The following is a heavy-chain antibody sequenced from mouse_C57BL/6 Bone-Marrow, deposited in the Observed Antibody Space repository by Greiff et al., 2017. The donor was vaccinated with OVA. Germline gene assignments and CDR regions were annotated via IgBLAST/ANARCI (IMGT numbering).Heavy chain of an antibody. CDR1: GFNIKDDY. J-gene: IGHJ4*01. CDR3: TTGGYYRYYAMDY. CDR2: IDPENGDT. V-gene: IGHV14-4*01. D-gene: IGHD2-3*01. Sequence: EVQLQQSGAELVRPGASVKLSCTASGFNIKDDYMDWVKQRPEQGLEWIGWIDPENGDTEYASKFQGKATITADTSSNTAYLQLSSLTSEDTAVYYCTTGGYYRYYAMDYWGQGTSVTVSS.